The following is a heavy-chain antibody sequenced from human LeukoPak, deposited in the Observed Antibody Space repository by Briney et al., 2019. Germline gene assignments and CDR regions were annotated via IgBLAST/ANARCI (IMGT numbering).Heavy chain of an antibody. Sequence: GASVKVSCKASGYTFTSYGISWVRQAPGRGLEWMGWISAYNGNTNYAQKLQGRVTMTTDTSTSTAYMELRSLRSDDTAVYYCARDHQLLWFGESPADYWGQGTLVTVSS. CDR2: ISAYNGNT. CDR3: ARDHQLLWFGESPADY. D-gene: IGHD3-10*01. V-gene: IGHV1-18*01. CDR1: GYTFTSYG. J-gene: IGHJ4*02.